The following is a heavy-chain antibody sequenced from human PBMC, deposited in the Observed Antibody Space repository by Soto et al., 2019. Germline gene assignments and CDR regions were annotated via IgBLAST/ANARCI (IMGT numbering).Heavy chain of an antibody. CDR3: ARGRRPSDFWSGEGYYYYYGMDV. CDR2: IYYRGST. CDR1: GGSISSYY. D-gene: IGHD3-3*01. V-gene: IGHV4-59*01. J-gene: IGHJ6*02. Sequence: QVQLQESGPGLVKPSETLSLTCTVSGGSISSYYWSWIRQPPGKGLEWIGYIYYRGSTNYNPSLKSRVTISVDTSKNQFSLKLSSVTAADTAVYYCARGRRPSDFWSGEGYYYYYGMDVWGQGTTVTVSS.